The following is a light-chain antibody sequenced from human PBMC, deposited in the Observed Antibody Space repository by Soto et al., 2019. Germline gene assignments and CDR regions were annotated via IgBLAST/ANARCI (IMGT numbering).Light chain of an antibody. CDR3: SSYSGTNYHYV. J-gene: IGLJ1*01. CDR2: EGS. V-gene: IGLV2-8*01. CDR1: SSDVGGYNY. Sequence: QSALTQPPSASGSFGQSVTISCTGTSSDVGGYNYVSWYQQHPGKAPKLMIYEGSERPSGVPDRFSGSKSGNTASLTVAGLQADDEAYYYCSSYSGTNYHYVFGTGTKVTVL.